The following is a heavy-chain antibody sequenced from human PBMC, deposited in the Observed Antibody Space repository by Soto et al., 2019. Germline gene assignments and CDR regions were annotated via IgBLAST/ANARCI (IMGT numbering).Heavy chain of an antibody. Sequence: GGSLRLSCAASGFTFSSYGMHWVRQAPGKGLEWVAVIWYDGSNKYYADSVKGRFTISRDNSKNTLYLQMNSLRAEDTAVYYCARGPPVAGTYYYYYGMDVWGQGTTVTVSS. CDR1: GFTFSSYG. CDR3: ARGPPVAGTYYYYYGMDV. J-gene: IGHJ6*02. CDR2: IWYDGSNK. V-gene: IGHV3-33*01. D-gene: IGHD6-19*01.